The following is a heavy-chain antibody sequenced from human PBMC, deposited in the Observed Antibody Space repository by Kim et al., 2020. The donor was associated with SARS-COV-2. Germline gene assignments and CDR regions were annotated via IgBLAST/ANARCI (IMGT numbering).Heavy chain of an antibody. J-gene: IGHJ4*02. V-gene: IGHV4-39*01. CDR3: ATLRVAAAGGGDY. Sequence: YHPSLKSRVTISVDTSKNQFSLKLSSVTAADTAVYYCATLRVAAAGGGDYWGQGTLVTVSS. D-gene: IGHD6-19*01.